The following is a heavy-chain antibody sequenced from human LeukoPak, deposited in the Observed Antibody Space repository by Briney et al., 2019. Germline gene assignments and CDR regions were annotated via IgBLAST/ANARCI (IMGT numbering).Heavy chain of an antibody. D-gene: IGHD1-26*01. CDR2: IRSGGGST. Sequence: GGSLRLSCAVSGFTFSSYAMNWVRQAPGKGLEWVSAIRSGGGSTYYAHSVRGRFTISRDNSKNTLYLQMNSLRDEDTAVYYCAKALFSTSWGGYMDVWGKGTTVTVSS. CDR1: GFTFSSYA. V-gene: IGHV3-23*01. CDR3: AKALFSTSWGGYMDV. J-gene: IGHJ6*03.